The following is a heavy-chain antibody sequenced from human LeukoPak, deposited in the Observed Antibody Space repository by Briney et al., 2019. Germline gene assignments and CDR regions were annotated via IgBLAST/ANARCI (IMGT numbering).Heavy chain of an antibody. CDR2: ISDSGGST. V-gene: IGHV3-23*01. Sequence: GGSLRLSCAASGFTFSSYAMSWVRQAPGKGLEWVSAISDSGGSTFYADSVKGRFTISRDNAKNSLYLQMNSLRAEDTALYYCARTPLLTYYYDSSGYYSFDYWGQGTLVTVSS. CDR3: ARTPLLTYYYDSSGYYSFDY. D-gene: IGHD3-22*01. CDR1: GFTFSSYA. J-gene: IGHJ4*02.